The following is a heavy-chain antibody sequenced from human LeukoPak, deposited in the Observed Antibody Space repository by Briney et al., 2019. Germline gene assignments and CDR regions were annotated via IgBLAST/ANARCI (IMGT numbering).Heavy chain of an antibody. Sequence: PSETLSLTCTVSGGSISSSSYYWGWFRQPPGKGLEWIGSIYYSSTTYYNPSLKSRVTISVDTSKSQFSLKLTSVTAADTAVYYCARQYSSSSEAYFDYWGQGTLVTVSS. CDR2: IYYSSTT. V-gene: IGHV4-39*01. CDR1: GGSISSSSYY. J-gene: IGHJ4*02. CDR3: ARQYSSSSEAYFDY. D-gene: IGHD6-6*01.